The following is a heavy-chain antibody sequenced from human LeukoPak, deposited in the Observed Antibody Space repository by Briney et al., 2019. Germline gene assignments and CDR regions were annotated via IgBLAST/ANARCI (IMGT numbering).Heavy chain of an antibody. D-gene: IGHD4-17*01. V-gene: IGHV1-2*02. CDR3: ARDRNGDYLSDY. J-gene: IGHJ4*02. Sequence: ASVKVSCKASGYTFSAYYMHWVRQAPGQGLEWMGWINPNSGGTNYAQKFQGRVTMTGDTSISTAYMELSRLSSDDTAIYYCARDRNGDYLSDYWGQGTLVTVSS. CDR2: INPNSGGT. CDR1: GYTFSAYY.